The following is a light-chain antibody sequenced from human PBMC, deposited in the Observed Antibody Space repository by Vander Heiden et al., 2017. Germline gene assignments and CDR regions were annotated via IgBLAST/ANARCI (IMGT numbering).Light chain of an antibody. CDR2: LNSDGSH. CDR1: SGQSTFA. CDR3: QTWGSGIQV. V-gene: IGLV4-69*02. J-gene: IGLJ1*01. Sequence: LVLTQPPSASASLGASVKVTCTLSSGQSTFAIAWHQQQPNKSPRYLMKLNSDGSHTRGDGIPDRFSGSSSGTERYLTISSLQSEDEADYYCQTWGSGIQVFGTGTKVTGL.